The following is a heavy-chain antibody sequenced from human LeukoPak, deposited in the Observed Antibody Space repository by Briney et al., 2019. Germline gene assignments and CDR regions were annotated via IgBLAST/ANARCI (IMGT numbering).Heavy chain of an antibody. CDR2: MNPNSGNT. D-gene: IGHD6-13*01. J-gene: IGHJ5*02. V-gene: IGHV1-8*01. CDR3: ARDPTTPFYSSSWHRSNWFDP. CDR1: GYTFTSYD. Sequence: GASVKVSCKASGYTFTSYDINWVRQATGQGLEWMGWMNPNSGNTGYAQKFQGRVTMTTDTSTSTAYMELRSLRSDDTAVYYCARDPTTPFYSSSWHRSNWFDPWGQGTLVTVSS.